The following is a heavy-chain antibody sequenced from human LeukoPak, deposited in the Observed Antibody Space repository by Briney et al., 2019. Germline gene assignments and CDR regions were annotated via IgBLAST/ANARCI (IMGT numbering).Heavy chain of an antibody. CDR1: GGSFSGYY. V-gene: IGHV4-34*01. D-gene: IGHD3-10*01. J-gene: IGHJ4*02. CDR2: INHSGST. Sequence: ASEALSLTCVVYGGSFSGYYWSWIRQPPGKGLEWIGEINHSGSTNYNPSLKSRVTISVDTSKKQFFLKLSSVTAADTAVYYCARGLGSGSYYNAYWGQGTLVTVSS. CDR3: ARGLGSGSYYNAY.